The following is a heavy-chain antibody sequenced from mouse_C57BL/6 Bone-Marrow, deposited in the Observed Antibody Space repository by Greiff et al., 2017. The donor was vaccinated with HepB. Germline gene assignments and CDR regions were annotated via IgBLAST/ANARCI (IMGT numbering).Heavy chain of an antibody. J-gene: IGHJ3*01. CDR3: ARRWAFAY. D-gene: IGHD3-1*01. V-gene: IGHV5-17*01. CDR2: ISSGSSTI. Sequence: DVQLVESGGGLVKPGGSLKLSCAASGFTFSDYGMHWVRQAPEKGLEWVAYISSGSSTIYYADTVKGRFTISRDNAKNTLFLQTTRLRSEDTAMYYCARRWAFAYWGKGTLVTVSA. CDR1: GFTFSDYG.